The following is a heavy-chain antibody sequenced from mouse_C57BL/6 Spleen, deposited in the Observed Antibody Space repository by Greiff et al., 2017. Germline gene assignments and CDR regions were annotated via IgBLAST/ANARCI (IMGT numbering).Heavy chain of an antibody. D-gene: IGHD2-4*01. J-gene: IGHJ3*01. CDR2: IYPGDGDT. V-gene: IGHV1-82*01. CDR1: GYAFSSSC. Sequence: QVQLQQSGPELVKPGASVKISCKASGYAFSSSCMNWVKQRPGPGLEWIGRIYPGDGDTNYNGKFKGKATLTADKSSSTAYMQLTNLTSEDSAIYFCARNHDYEFAYWGQGTLVTVSA. CDR3: ARNHDYEFAY.